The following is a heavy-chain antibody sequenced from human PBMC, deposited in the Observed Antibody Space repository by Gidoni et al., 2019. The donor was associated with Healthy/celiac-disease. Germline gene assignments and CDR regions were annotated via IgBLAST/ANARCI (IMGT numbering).Heavy chain of an antibody. CDR1: GGSISSDY. CDR2: IYYSGST. V-gene: IGHV4-59*01. CDR3: ARSYPAYYDFWSGYSFDY. D-gene: IGHD3-3*01. J-gene: IGHJ4*02. Sequence: QVQLQESGPGMVKPSETLSLTCTVSGGSISSDYWSWIRKPPGKGLEWIGYIYYSGSTNYNPSLKSRVTISVDTSKNQFSLKLSSVTAADTAVYYCARSYPAYYDFWSGYSFDYWGQGTLVTVSS.